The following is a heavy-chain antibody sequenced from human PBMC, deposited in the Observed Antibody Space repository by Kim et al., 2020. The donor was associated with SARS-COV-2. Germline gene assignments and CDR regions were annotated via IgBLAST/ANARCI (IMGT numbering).Heavy chain of an antibody. V-gene: IGHV4-39*01. D-gene: IGHD3-22*01. CDR3: ARLPHDSSGYVDC. CDR1: GGSISSSFNY. Sequence: SETLSLTCTVSGGSISSSFNYWGWIRQPPGKGLEWIGSVYHSGSTYDSPSPKSRVTVSVDTSKNQFSLKVTSVTAADTAVYFCARLPHDSSGYVDCWGQGILVTVSS. J-gene: IGHJ4*02. CDR2: VYHSGST.